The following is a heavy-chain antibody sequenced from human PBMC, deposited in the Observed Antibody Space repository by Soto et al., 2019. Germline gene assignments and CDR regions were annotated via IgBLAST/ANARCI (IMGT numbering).Heavy chain of an antibody. Sequence: QVQLVQSGAEVKKPGASVKVSCKTSGYTFTRYDINWVRQATGQGLEWMGWMNPKSGYTGSAQRFQGRITMTRDPSISTAYMELSSLRSEDTAMYYCARTDGDLDYWGQGTLVTVSS. CDR2: MNPKSGYT. CDR3: ARTDGDLDY. CDR1: GYTFTRYD. D-gene: IGHD4-17*01. V-gene: IGHV1-8*01. J-gene: IGHJ4*01.